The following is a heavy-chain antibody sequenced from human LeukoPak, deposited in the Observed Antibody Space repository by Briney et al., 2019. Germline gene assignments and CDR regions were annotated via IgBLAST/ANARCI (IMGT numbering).Heavy chain of an antibody. Sequence: SQTLSLTCAVSGGSISSGTYSWNWIRQPPGKGLEWVGYIFHTGNTYYSPSLKSRVTISIDTSRTQFSLKLSSVSAADTAIYYCARGFRDYPYFFDSWGQGALVTVSS. J-gene: IGHJ4*02. CDR2: IFHTGNT. V-gene: IGHV4-30-2*01. D-gene: IGHD3/OR15-3a*01. CDR1: GGSISSGTYS. CDR3: ARGFRDYPYFFDS.